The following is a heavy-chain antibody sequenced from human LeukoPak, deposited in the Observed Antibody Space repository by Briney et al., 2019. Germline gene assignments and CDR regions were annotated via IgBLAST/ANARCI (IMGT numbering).Heavy chain of an antibody. CDR1: GYNFSGSW. CDR2: IYPGDSDT. J-gene: IGHJ4*02. V-gene: IGHV5-51*01. Sequence: GESLKISCKGSGYNFSGSWIGWVRLMPGKGLEWVAIIYPGDSDTRYSPSFQGQVTISADKSISTAYLQWSSLKASDTAMYYCATYDFWSGYSAPNFDYWGQGTLVTVSS. D-gene: IGHD3-3*01. CDR3: ATYDFWSGYSAPNFDY.